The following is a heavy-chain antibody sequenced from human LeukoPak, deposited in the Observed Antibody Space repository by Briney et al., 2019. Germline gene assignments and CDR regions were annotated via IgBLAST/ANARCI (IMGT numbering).Heavy chain of an antibody. CDR2: IIPIFGTA. J-gene: IGHJ4*02. Sequence: TFISYAXSWVRQAPGQGLEWMGRIIPIFGTANYAQKFQGRVTITTDESTSKAYMEVSSLRSEDTAVYYCARDSVEGYGLNWGQGTLVTVSS. D-gene: IGHD5-18*01. V-gene: IGHV1-69*05. CDR3: ARDSVEGYGLN. CDR1: TFISYA.